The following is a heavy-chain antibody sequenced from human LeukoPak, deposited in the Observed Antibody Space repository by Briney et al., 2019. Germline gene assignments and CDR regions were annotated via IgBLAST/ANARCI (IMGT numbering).Heavy chain of an antibody. CDR1: GFTFSNYW. V-gene: IGHV3-23*01. CDR2: ISGSGGST. D-gene: IGHD2-2*01. CDR3: ARVGYCGSTSCSRDGAFDI. J-gene: IGHJ3*02. Sequence: PGGSLRLSCAASGFTFSNYWMGWVRQAPGKGLEWVSAISGSGGSTYYADSVKGRFTISRDNSKNTLYLQMNSLRAEDTAVYYCARVGYCGSTSCSRDGAFDIWGQGTMVTVSS.